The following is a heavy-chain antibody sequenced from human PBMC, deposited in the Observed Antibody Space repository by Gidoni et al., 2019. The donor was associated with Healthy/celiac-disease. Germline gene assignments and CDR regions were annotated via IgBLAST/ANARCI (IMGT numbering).Heavy chain of an antibody. J-gene: IGHJ4*02. CDR2: ISSSSSYI. Sequence: EVQLVESGGGLVKPGGSLRLSCAASGFPFSSYSMTWVRQAPGKGLEGVSPISSSSSYIYYADSVKGRFTISRDNAKNSLYLQMNSLRAEDTAVYYCARDARQELVPPHAHDYWGQGTLVTVSS. CDR1: GFPFSSYS. V-gene: IGHV3-21*01. D-gene: IGHD6-6*01. CDR3: ARDARQELVPPHAHDY.